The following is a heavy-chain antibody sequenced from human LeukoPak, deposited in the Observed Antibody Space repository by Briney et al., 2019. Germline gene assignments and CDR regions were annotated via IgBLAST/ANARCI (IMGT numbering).Heavy chain of an antibody. Sequence: GASVRVPCKASGYTFTSYYMHWVRQAPGQGLEWMGIINPSGGSTSYAQKFQGRVTMTRDMSTSTVYMELSSLRSEDTAVYYCARDPGRWLQLGGLDYWGQGTLVTVSS. CDR1: GYTFTSYY. D-gene: IGHD5-24*01. CDR3: ARDPGRWLQLGGLDY. CDR2: INPSGGST. J-gene: IGHJ4*02. V-gene: IGHV1-46*01.